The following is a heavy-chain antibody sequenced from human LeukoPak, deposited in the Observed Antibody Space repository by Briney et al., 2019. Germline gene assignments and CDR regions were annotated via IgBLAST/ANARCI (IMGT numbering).Heavy chain of an antibody. V-gene: IGHV4-39*07. D-gene: IGHD6-13*01. CDR3: ARGEAAAAADWYFDL. CDR2: IYYSGST. J-gene: IGHJ2*01. CDR1: GGSISSSSYY. Sequence: SETLSLICTVSGGSISSSSYYWGWIRQPPGKGLEWIGSIYYSGSTYYNPSLKSRVTISVDTSKNQFSLKLSSVTAADTAVYYCARGEAAAAADWYFDLWGRGTLVTVSS.